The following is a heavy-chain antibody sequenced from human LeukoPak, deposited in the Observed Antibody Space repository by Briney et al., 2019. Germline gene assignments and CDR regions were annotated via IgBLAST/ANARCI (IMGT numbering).Heavy chain of an antibody. CDR1: GFTFSSYG. CDR3: AKETKGYDILTGYSSRWFDP. J-gene: IGHJ5*02. V-gene: IGHV3-33*06. Sequence: GGSLRLSCAASGFTFSSYGMHWVRQAPGKGLEWVAVIWYDGSNKYYADSVKGRFTISRDNSKNTLYLQMNSLRAEDTAVYYCAKETKGYDILTGYSSRWFDPWGQGTLVTVSS. CDR2: IWYDGSNK. D-gene: IGHD3-9*01.